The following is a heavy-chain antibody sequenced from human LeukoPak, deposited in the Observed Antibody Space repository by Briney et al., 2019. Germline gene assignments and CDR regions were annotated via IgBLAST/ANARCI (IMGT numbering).Heavy chain of an antibody. CDR2: ISSSSSYI. V-gene: IGHV3-21*01. CDR3: AAKDTAMVRVDY. D-gene: IGHD5-18*01. J-gene: IGHJ4*02. Sequence: PGGPLRLSCAASGFTFSSYSINWVRQAPGEGLEWVSSISSSSSYIYYADSVKGRFTISRDNAKNSLYLQMNSLRAEDTAVYYCAAKDTAMVRVDYWGQGTLVTVSS. CDR1: GFTFSSYS.